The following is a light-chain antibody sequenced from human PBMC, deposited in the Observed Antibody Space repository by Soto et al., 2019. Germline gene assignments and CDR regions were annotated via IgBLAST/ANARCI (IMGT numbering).Light chain of an antibody. CDR3: QQRSNWPPYT. V-gene: IGKV3-11*01. J-gene: IGKJ2*01. Sequence: EIVLTQSPATLSLSPGERATRSCRASQSVSSDLAWYQQKPGQAPRLLIYDASNRATGIRARFSGSGSGTDFTLTISSLEPEDFAVYYCQQRSNWPPYTFGQGTKLEIK. CDR1: QSVSSD. CDR2: DAS.